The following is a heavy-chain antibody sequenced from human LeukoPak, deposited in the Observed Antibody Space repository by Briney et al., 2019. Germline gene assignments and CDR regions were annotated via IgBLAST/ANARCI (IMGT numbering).Heavy chain of an antibody. D-gene: IGHD6-19*01. J-gene: IGHJ4*02. CDR1: GGSISSRSYY. Sequence: PSETLSLTCTVSGGSISSRSYYWGWIRQPPGKGLEWIGSIYYKGNTYLNPSLKSRVTISEDTSKNQFSLKLSSVTAADTAVYYCARAVAGRGTYYFDYWGQGTLVTVSS. V-gene: IGHV4-39*07. CDR2: IYYKGNT. CDR3: ARAVAGRGTYYFDY.